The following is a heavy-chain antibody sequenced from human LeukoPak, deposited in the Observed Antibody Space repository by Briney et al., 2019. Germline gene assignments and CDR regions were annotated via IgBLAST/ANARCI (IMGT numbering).Heavy chain of an antibody. CDR3: ARDMMWFGEEYYYYGMDV. CDR2: INPSGGST. CDR1: GYAFNGYY. Sequence: GASVKVSCKASGYAFNGYYMHWVRQAPGQGLEWMGIINPSGGSTSYAQKFQGRVTMTRDTSTSTVYMELSSLRSEDTAVYYCARDMMWFGEEYYYYGMDVWGQGTTVTVSS. J-gene: IGHJ6*02. V-gene: IGHV1-46*02. D-gene: IGHD3-10*01.